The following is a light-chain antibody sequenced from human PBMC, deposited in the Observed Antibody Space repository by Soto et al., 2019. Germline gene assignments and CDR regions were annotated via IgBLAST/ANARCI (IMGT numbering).Light chain of an antibody. CDR3: QQYSDWPPT. CDR1: ESLSSN. CDR2: GAS. V-gene: IGKV3-15*01. J-gene: IGKJ1*01. Sequence: EVVMTQSPATLSVSPGERATLSCRASESLSSNLAWYQQKPGQAPRLLIYGASTRGTGIPARFSGSGSGTEFTLTISSLQSEDFAVYYCQQYSDWPPTFGRGTKVDIK.